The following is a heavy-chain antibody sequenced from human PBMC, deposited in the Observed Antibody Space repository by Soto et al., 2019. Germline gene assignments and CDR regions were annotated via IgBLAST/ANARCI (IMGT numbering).Heavy chain of an antibody. CDR1: GFTFDDYA. V-gene: IGHV3-9*01. CDR2: ISWNSGSI. Sequence: EVQLVESGGGLVQPGRSLRLSCAASGFTFDDYAMHWVRQAPGKGLEWASGISWNSGSIGYADSLKGRFTITRDNAKNALERQMNSLRAEDSALYYCAKDLNNHYNTGGAFDIWGQGTMVTVSS. D-gene: IGHD1-1*01. CDR3: AKDLNNHYNTGGAFDI. J-gene: IGHJ3*02.